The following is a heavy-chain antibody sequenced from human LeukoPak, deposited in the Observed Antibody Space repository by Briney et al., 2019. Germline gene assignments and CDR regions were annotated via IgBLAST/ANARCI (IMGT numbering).Heavy chain of an antibody. D-gene: IGHD5-12*01. V-gene: IGHV3-15*01. CDR2: IKSKTDGGTT. J-gene: IGHJ4*02. CDR3: ARERGSGYDFFDY. Sequence: GGSLRLSCAASGFTFSNAWMSWVRQAPGKGLEWVGRIKSKTDGGTTDYAAPVKGRFTISRDNAKNSLYLQMNSLRAEDTAVYYCARERGSGYDFFDYWGQGTLVTVSS. CDR1: GFTFSNAW.